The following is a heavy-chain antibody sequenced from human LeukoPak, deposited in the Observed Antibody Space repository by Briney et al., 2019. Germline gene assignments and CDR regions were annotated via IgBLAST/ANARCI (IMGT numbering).Heavy chain of an antibody. CDR1: GGSFSGYY. D-gene: IGHD2-2*01. J-gene: IGHJ5*02. Sequence: SETLSLTCAVYGGSFSGYYWSWIRQPPGKGLEWIGEINHSGSTNYNPSLKRRVTISVDTSKNQFSLKLSSVTAADTAVYYCARGQRFMPYNWFDPWGQGTLVTVSS. CDR3: ARGQRFMPYNWFDP. V-gene: IGHV4-34*01. CDR2: INHSGST.